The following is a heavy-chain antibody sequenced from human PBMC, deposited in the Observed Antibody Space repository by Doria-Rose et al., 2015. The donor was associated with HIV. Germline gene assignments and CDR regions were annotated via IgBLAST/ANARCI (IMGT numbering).Heavy chain of an antibody. CDR3: ARGTWGQLALFDY. D-gene: IGHD6-13*01. J-gene: IGHJ4*02. CDR2: IDHSGST. Sequence: QVQLQQWGAGLLKPSETLSFTCAVYGGSFSGYYWSWIRQPPGKGLEWIGEIDHSGSTKNNPSLKSRVTISVDTSKKQVSLKMNSVTAADTAVYYCARGTWGQLALFDYWGPGTLVTVSS. CDR1: GGSFSGYY. V-gene: IGHV4-34*01.